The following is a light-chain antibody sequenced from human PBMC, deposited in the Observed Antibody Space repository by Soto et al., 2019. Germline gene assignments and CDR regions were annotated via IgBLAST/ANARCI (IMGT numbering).Light chain of an antibody. V-gene: IGLV2-8*01. CDR3: SSKAGGHNWV. CDR1: SSDVGGYYL. Sequence: QSALTQPPSASGSPGQSVTISCTGTSSDVGGYYLVSWYQHHPGKAPKLMIYEVDKRPSGVPDRFSGSKSGNTASLTVSGLQAEDEADYYFSSKAGGHNWVVGGGTKLTVL. CDR2: EVD. J-gene: IGLJ2*01.